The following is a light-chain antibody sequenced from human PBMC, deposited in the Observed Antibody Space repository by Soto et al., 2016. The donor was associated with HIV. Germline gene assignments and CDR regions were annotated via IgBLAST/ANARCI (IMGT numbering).Light chain of an antibody. J-gene: IGKJ2*01. CDR1: QDISNY. Sequence: DIQMTQSPSSLSASVGDRVTIPCQASQDISNYLNWYQQKPGKAPKLLIYDASNLETGVPSRFSGSGSGTDFTLTISGLQIEDFATYYCQQSDSNPPTFGQGTKLEIK. CDR2: DAS. CDR3: QQSDSNPPT. V-gene: IGKV1-33*01.